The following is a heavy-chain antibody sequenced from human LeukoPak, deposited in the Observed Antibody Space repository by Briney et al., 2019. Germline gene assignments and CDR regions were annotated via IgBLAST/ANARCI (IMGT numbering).Heavy chain of an antibody. CDR2: ISSSGSTI. Sequence: GGSLRLSCAASGFTFSSYEMNWVRQAPGKGLEWVSYISSSGSTIYYADSVKGRFTISRDNAKNSLYLQMNSLRAEDTAVYYCARESDYSNYFDYWGQGTLVTVSS. V-gene: IGHV3-48*03. J-gene: IGHJ4*02. CDR3: ARESDYSNYFDY. D-gene: IGHD4-11*01. CDR1: GFTFSSYE.